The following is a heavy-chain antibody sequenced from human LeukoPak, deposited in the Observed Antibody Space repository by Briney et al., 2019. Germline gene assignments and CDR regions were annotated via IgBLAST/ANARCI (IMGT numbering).Heavy chain of an antibody. Sequence: GGSLRLSCAASGFTFSSNWLHWVRQAPGKGLVWVSRINSDGSSTNYADSVKGRFTISRDNSKNALYLQMNSLRAEDTAVYYCAKPYYGSGSYYGFNYYAFDYWGQGTLVTVSS. V-gene: IGHV3-74*01. CDR1: GFTFSSNW. D-gene: IGHD3-10*01. J-gene: IGHJ4*02. CDR3: AKPYYGSGSYYGFNYYAFDY. CDR2: INSDGSST.